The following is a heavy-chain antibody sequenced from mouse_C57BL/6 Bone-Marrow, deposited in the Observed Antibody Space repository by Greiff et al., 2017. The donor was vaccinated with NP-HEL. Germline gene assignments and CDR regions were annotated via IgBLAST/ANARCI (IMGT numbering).Heavy chain of an antibody. CDR1: GYTFTSYW. Sequence: QVQLQQPGAELVKPGASVKLSCKASGYTFTSYWMQWVKQRPGQGLEWIGEIDPSDSYTNYHQKFKGKATLTVDPSSSPAYMQLSSLTSEDSAVYYCAREGTTVVAPDYWGQGTTLTVSS. V-gene: IGHV1-50*01. CDR3: AREGTTVVAPDY. D-gene: IGHD1-1*01. CDR2: IDPSDSYT. J-gene: IGHJ2*01.